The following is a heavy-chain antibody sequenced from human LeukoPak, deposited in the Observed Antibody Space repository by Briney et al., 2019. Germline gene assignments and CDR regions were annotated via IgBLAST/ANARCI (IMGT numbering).Heavy chain of an antibody. Sequence: ASETLSLTCTVSGGSISSYYWNWIRQPPGKGLEWIGYIYNTGNTNNNPSLKSRVTISVDTSKNHFSLKLSSVTAADTAVYYCARETPYGSGSYPFDYWGQGILVTVSS. CDR2: IYNTGNT. J-gene: IGHJ4*02. V-gene: IGHV4-59*01. CDR1: GGSISSYY. CDR3: ARETPYGSGSYPFDY. D-gene: IGHD3-10*01.